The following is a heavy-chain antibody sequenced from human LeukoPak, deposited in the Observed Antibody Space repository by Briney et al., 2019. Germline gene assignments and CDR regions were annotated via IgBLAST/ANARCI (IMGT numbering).Heavy chain of an antibody. D-gene: IGHD5-18*01. CDR3: AGPDTAMIYYFDY. CDR2: ISYDGSNK. CDR1: GFTFSSYA. V-gene: IGHV3-30-3*01. J-gene: IGHJ4*02. Sequence: GGSQRLSCAASGFTFSSYAMHWVRQAPGKGLEWVAVISYDGSNKYYADSVKGRFTISRDNSKNTLYLQMNSLRAEDTAVYYCAGPDTAMIYYFDYWGQGTLVTVSS.